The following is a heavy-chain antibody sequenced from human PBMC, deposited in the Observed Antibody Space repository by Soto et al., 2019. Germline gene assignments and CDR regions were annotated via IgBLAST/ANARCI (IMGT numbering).Heavy chain of an antibody. CDR3: ARGPYCGDECYFGH. CDR2: IYNSGTT. V-gene: IGHV4-4*07. J-gene: IGHJ5*02. D-gene: IGHD2-21*01. CDR1: GGSISSYY. Sequence: SETLSLTCSVFGGSISSYYWSWIRQPAGKGLEWIGRIYNSGTTNYSPSLERRVTMSVDPSKNQISLKLSSATAADTAIYYCARGPYCGDECYFGHWGQGTLVTVSS.